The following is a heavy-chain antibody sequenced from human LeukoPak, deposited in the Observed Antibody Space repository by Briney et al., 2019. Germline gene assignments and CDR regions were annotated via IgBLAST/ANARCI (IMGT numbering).Heavy chain of an antibody. CDR1: GGSISSYY. D-gene: IGHD3-16*01. J-gene: IGHJ3*02. CDR2: IYYSGST. Sequence: PSETLSLTCTVSGGSISSYYWSWIRQSPGKGLEWIGYIYYSGSTNSNPSLKSRVTISVDTSKNQFSLKLSSVTAADTAVYYCARDLGETRFDAFDIWGQGTMVTVSS. CDR3: ARDLGETRFDAFDI. V-gene: IGHV4-59*01.